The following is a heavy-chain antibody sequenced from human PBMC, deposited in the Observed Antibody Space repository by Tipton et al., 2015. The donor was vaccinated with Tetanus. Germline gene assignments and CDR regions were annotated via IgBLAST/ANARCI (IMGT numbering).Heavy chain of an antibody. D-gene: IGHD2-2*01. CDR1: GGAFSGHY. V-gene: IGHV4-34*01. Sequence: TLSLTCAVYGGAFSGHYWTWIRKAPGKGLEWIGEIHPSGSTNYNASLRGRVTMSVDLTRKHVFLRMTSVTAADTAVYYCARSIAAASVWPFDYWGQGTQVTVSS. CDR3: ARSIAAASVWPFDY. J-gene: IGHJ4*02. CDR2: IHPSGST.